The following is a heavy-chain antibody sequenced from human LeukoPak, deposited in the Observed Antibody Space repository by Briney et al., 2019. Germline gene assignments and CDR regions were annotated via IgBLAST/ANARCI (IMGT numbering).Heavy chain of an antibody. V-gene: IGHV3-30-3*01. D-gene: IGHD6-13*01. CDR2: ISYDGSNK. J-gene: IGHJ6*02. CDR3: ARERVAAAGPYYYGMDV. Sequence: GGSLRLSCAASGFTFSSYAMHWVRQAPGKGLEWVAVISYDGSNKYYADSVKGRFTISRDNSKNTLYPQMNSLRAEDTAVYYCARERVAAAGPYYYGMDVWGQGTTVTVSS. CDR1: GFTFSSYA.